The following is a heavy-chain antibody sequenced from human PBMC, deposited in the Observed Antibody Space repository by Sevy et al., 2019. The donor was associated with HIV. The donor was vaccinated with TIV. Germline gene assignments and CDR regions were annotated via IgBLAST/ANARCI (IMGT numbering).Heavy chain of an antibody. D-gene: IGHD3-10*01. CDR1: GFTFSSYG. CDR2: IWYDGSNK. Sequence: GGSLRLSCAASGFTFSSYGMHWVRQAPGKGLEWVAVIWYDGSNKYYADSVKGRFTISRDNSKNTLYLQMNSLRAEDTAVYYCATDYGSGSYDAFDIWGQGTIVTVSS. V-gene: IGHV3-33*01. J-gene: IGHJ3*02. CDR3: ATDYGSGSYDAFDI.